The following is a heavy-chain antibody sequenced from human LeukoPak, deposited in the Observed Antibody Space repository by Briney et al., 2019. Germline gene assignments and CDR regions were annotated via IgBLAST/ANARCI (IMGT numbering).Heavy chain of an antibody. Sequence: PGGSLRLSCAASGFTVSSNYMSWVRQAPGKGLEWVSTISGSGDSTYYADSVKGRFTISRDNSKNTLYLQMNSLRAEDTAVYYCARGGAPFCTHSSCYEDWFDPWGQGTLVTVSS. J-gene: IGHJ5*02. CDR3: ARGGAPFCTHSSCYEDWFDP. CDR2: ISGSGDST. V-gene: IGHV3-23*01. D-gene: IGHD3-22*01. CDR1: GFTVSSNY.